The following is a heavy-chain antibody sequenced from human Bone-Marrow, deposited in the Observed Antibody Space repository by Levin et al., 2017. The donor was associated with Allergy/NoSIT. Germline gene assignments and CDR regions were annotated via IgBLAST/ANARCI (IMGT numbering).Heavy chain of an antibody. V-gene: IGHV3-23*01. D-gene: IGHD1-26*01. CDR1: GFTFSTYA. J-gene: IGHJ4*02. Sequence: GGSLRLSCVASGFTFSTYAMSWVRQPPGQGLERVSTLHAGGALFYADSVSGRFTISIDNSKNTLFLQMNSLRAEDTAVYYCAKDGVGGVFDYWGQGTLVTVSS. CDR3: AKDGVGGVFDY. CDR2: LHAGGAL.